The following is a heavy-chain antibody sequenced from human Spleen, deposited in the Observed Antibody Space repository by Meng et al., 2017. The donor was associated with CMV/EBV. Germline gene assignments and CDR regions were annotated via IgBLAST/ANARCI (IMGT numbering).Heavy chain of an antibody. J-gene: IGHJ4*02. V-gene: IGHV1-69*05. D-gene: IGHD2-2*01. CDR1: FRSFP. Sequence: FRSFPSNWVRQAPGQGLEWMGVIIPIFGTPNYAQHSQDRVTITTDEATSTVFMELTSLRSEDTAIYYCARSDEYCSTTNCYNPFDHWGQGTLVTVSS. CDR2: IIPIFGTP. CDR3: ARSDEYCSTTNCYNPFDH.